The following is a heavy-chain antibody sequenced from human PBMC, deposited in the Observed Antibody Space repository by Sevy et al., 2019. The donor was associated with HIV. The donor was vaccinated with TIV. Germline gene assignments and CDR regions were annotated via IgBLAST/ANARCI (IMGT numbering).Heavy chain of an antibody. V-gene: IGHV3-30-3*01. CDR2: ISYDGSNK. Sequence: GGSLRLSCAASGFTFSSYAMHWVRQAPGKGLEWVAVISYDGSNKYYADSVKGRFTISRDNSKNTLYLQMNSLRAEDTAVYYCARGGGDIVLMVYLKYWGQRTLVTVSS. CDR3: ARGGGDIVLMVYLKY. CDR1: GFTFSSYA. J-gene: IGHJ4*02. D-gene: IGHD2-8*01.